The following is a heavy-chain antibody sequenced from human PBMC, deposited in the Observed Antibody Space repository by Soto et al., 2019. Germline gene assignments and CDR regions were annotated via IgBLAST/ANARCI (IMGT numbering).Heavy chain of an antibody. J-gene: IGHJ6*02. CDR3: ARAASWDDYYYGMDV. CDR2: IWYDGSNK. Sequence: QVQLVESGGGVVQPGRSLRLSCAASGFTFSSYGMHWVRQAPGKGLEWVAVIWYDGSNKYYADSVKGRFTISRDNSKNTVYLQMNSLRAEDTAVYYCARAASWDDYYYGMDVWGQGTTVTVSS. V-gene: IGHV3-33*01. CDR1: GFTFSSYG. D-gene: IGHD1-26*01.